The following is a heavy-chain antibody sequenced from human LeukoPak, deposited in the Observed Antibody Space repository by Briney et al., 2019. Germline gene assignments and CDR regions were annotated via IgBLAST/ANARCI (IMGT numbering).Heavy chain of an antibody. CDR3: AKEYSYGQDAFDI. J-gene: IGHJ3*02. CDR1: GYTFTVYY. CDR2: INPNSGGT. V-gene: IGHV1-2*02. D-gene: IGHD5-18*01. Sequence: ASVKVSCKASGYTFTVYYMHWVRQAPGQGLEWMGWINPNSGGTNYAQKFQGRVTMTRDTSISTAYMELSRLRSDDTAVYYCAKEYSYGQDAFDIWGQGTMVTVSS.